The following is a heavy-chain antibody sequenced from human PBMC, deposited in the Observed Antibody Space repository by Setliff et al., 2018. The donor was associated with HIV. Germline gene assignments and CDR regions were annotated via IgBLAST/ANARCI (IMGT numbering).Heavy chain of an antibody. CDR2: IKTKTPRGTT. CDR3: VTGVGTSSVDY. CDR1: GFTFSNSW. D-gene: IGHD3-22*01. J-gene: IGHJ4*02. Sequence: PGGSLRLSCAASGFTFSNSWMTWVRQAPGKGLEWVGRIKTKTPRGTTDYAAPAKGRFIISRDDSKNTLYLQMNSLRSEDTAVYYCVTGVGTSSVDYWGQGTMVTVSS. V-gene: IGHV3-15*01.